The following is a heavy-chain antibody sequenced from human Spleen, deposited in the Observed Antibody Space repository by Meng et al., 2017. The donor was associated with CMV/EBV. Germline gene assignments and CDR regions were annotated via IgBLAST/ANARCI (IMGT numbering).Heavy chain of an antibody. CDR3: ARGASYGAP. D-gene: IGHD3-16*01. CDR2: FNPSGGST. Sequence: QVQLVQSGAEVKKPGASVKVSCKASGYTFTSYYMHWVLQAPGQGLEWMGIFNPSGGSTSYAQKFQGRVTMTGDTSTCTVYMELSSLRSDDTAVYHCARGASYGAPWGQGTLVTVSS. J-gene: IGHJ5*02. CDR1: GYTFTSYY. V-gene: IGHV1-46*01.